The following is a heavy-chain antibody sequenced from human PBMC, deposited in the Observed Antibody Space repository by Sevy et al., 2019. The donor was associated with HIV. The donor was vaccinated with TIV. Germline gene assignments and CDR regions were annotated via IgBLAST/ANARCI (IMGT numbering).Heavy chain of an antibody. CDR2: IIWKGVGT. V-gene: IGHV3-20*04. D-gene: IGHD2-8*02. Sequence: GGSLRLSCVASGFIFDDYDMSWVRQTPGKGLEWVSSIIWKGVGTNYSDSVKGRFSISRDNAKNSLYLQMNSLRAEDTAFYYCAREKSGGVVGYHFDNWGQGTLVTVSS. CDR3: AREKSGGVVGYHFDN. J-gene: IGHJ4*02. CDR1: GFIFDDYD.